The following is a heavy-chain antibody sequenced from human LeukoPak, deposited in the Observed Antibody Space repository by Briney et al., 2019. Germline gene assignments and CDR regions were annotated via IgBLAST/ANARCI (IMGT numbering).Heavy chain of an antibody. CDR2: LSLSSTII. J-gene: IGHJ4*02. CDR1: GFTFSTYS. CDR3: ARGAGALDY. D-gene: IGHD1-26*01. Sequence: GGSLRLSCAASGFTFSTYSMNWVRQAPGKGLEWLSCLSLSSTIIYYATSVKGRLTISRDNAKNKLYLQMNSLRDEDTAVYYCARGAGALDYWGQGILVSVSS. V-gene: IGHV3-48*02.